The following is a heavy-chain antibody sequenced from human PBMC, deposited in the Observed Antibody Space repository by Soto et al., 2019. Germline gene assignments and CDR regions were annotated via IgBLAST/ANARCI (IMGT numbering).Heavy chain of an antibody. Sequence: ASVKVSCKASGYTFTSYDINWVRQATGQGLEWMGWMNPNSGNTGYAQKFQGRVTMTRNTSISTAYMELSSLRSEDTAVYYCARAPILYSSSWYWFDPWGQGXLVTVYS. J-gene: IGHJ5*02. D-gene: IGHD6-13*01. CDR3: ARAPILYSSSWYWFDP. CDR1: GYTFTSYD. CDR2: MNPNSGNT. V-gene: IGHV1-8*01.